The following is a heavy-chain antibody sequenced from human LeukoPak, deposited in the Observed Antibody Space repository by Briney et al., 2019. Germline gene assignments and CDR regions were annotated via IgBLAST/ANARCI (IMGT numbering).Heavy chain of an antibody. Sequence: PGGSLRLSCAASGFIFSTYSMNWVRQAPGKGLEWVSYISSNTGTTYYADSVKGRFTMSRDNAKKSLYLQMNSLRAEDTGIYYCATCTTSSSSCYYCHMDVWGKGTTLTVSS. V-gene: IGHV3-48*01. CDR2: ISSNTGTT. D-gene: IGHD2-2*01. J-gene: IGHJ6*03. CDR3: ATCTTSSSSCYYCHMDV. CDR1: GFIFSTYS.